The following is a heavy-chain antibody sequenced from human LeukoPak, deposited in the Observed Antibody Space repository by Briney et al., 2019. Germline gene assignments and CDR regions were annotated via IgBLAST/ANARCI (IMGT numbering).Heavy chain of an antibody. Sequence: GGSLRLSCAASGFTFSSYEMHWVRQAPGKGLEWVSSISSSGSTIYYADSVKGRFAISRDNAKNSLYLQMNSLRAEDTALYYCARSSVTTYWGQGTLVTVSS. CDR1: GFTFSSYE. CDR2: ISSSGSTI. V-gene: IGHV3-48*03. J-gene: IGHJ4*02. CDR3: ARSSVTTY. D-gene: IGHD4-17*01.